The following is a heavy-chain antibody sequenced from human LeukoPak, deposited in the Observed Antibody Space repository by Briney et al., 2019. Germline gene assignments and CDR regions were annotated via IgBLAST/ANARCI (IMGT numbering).Heavy chain of an antibody. CDR3: ARVSSGLTHND. V-gene: IGHV3-21*01. D-gene: IGHD3-10*01. Sequence: GGSLRLSCAASGFTFSSYSTNWVRQAPGKGLEWVSSISSSSSYIYYADSVKGRFTISRDNAKNSLYLQMDSLRAEDTAVYYCARVSSGLTHNDWGQGTLVTVSS. CDR2: ISSSSSYI. CDR1: GFTFSSYS. J-gene: IGHJ4*02.